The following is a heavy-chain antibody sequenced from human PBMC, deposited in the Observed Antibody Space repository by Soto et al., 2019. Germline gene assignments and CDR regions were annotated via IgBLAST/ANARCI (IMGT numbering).Heavy chain of an antibody. D-gene: IGHD3-22*01. Sequence: PGGSLRLSCAASGFTVSSNYMSWVRQAPGKGLEWVSVIYSGGSTYYADSVKGRFTISRDNSKNTLYLQMNSLRAEDTAVYYCARAWGYYDSSGYYLDAFDIWGQGTMVTVSS. J-gene: IGHJ3*02. V-gene: IGHV3-53*01. CDR2: IYSGGST. CDR1: GFTVSSNY. CDR3: ARAWGYYDSSGYYLDAFDI.